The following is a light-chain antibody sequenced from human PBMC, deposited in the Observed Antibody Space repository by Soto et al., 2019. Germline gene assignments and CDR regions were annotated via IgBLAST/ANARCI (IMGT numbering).Light chain of an antibody. CDR3: QQYGDSHLT. Sequence: EIVLTQSPGTLSLSPGERATLSCRASQSVSSSTSLAWYQQKTGQAPRLLIYGASSRAVGVPDRFSGSGSGTEFTLTIISLEHEDFAVSYCQQYGDSHLTFGEGTKVE. J-gene: IGKJ4*02. CDR2: GAS. CDR1: QSVSSSTS. V-gene: IGKV3-20*01.